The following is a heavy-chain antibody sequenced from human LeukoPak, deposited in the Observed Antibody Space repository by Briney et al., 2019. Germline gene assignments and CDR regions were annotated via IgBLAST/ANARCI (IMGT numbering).Heavy chain of an antibody. D-gene: IGHD2-15*01. CDR3: AGALGYCSGGSCTRGYNWFDP. V-gene: IGHV4-39*01. J-gene: IGHJ5*02. Sequence: SETLSLTCAVSGGSISSSNWWSWVRPPPGKGLEWIGSIYYGGSTYYNPSLKSRVTISVDTSMNQFSLKLSFVTTADTAVYYCAGALGYCSGGSCTRGYNWFDPWGQGTLVTVPS. CDR2: IYYGGST. CDR1: GGSISSSNW.